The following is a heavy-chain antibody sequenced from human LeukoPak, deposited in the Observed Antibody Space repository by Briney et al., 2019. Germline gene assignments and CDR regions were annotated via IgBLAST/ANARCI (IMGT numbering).Heavy chain of an antibody. CDR1: GYTFTSYD. CDR2: MNPNSGNT. J-gene: IGHJ6*03. CDR3: ARGSPYNNYMEV. Sequence: ASVKVSCKASGYTFTSYDINWVRQATGQGLEWMGWMNPNSGNTDYAQKFQGRVTMTRDTSISTAYMELSRLRSDDTAVYYCARGSPYNNYMEVWGKGTTFPVPS. V-gene: IGHV1-8*01.